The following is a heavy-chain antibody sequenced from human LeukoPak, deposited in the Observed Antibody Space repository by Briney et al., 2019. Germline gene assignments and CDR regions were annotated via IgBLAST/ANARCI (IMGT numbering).Heavy chain of an antibody. Sequence: PGGSLRLSCAASGFTFSSYVMSWVRQTPGKGLEWVALISPDGTDKFYTDSVKGRFTISRDNSKNTLYLQMSSLRAEDTAVYYCAKRPASGSYVGAFDIWGQGTMVIVSS. D-gene: IGHD3-10*01. J-gene: IGHJ3*02. V-gene: IGHV3-30*18. CDR1: GFTFSSYV. CDR3: AKRPASGSYVGAFDI. CDR2: ISPDGTDK.